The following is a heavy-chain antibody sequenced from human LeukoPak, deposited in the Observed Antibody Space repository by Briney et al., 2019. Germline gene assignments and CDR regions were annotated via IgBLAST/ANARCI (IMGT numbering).Heavy chain of an antibody. J-gene: IGHJ4*02. Sequence: GGSLRLSCAASGFTFSSYSMNWVRQAPGKGLEWVSYISSSGSTIYYADSVKGRFTISRDNAKNSLYLQMNSLRAEGTAVYYCARDKKGRPDYWGQGTLVTVSS. CDR3: ARDKKGRPDY. CDR2: ISSSGSTI. D-gene: IGHD1-26*01. CDR1: GFTFSSYS. V-gene: IGHV3-48*04.